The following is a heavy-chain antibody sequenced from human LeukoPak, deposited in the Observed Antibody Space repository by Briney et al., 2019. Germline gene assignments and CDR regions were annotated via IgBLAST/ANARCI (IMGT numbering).Heavy chain of an antibody. CDR1: GFTFSSNY. Sequence: GGSLRLSCAASGFTFSSNYMNWVRQAPGKGLEWVSVIYSGGSTYYADSVKGRFTISRDNSKNTLYLQMNSLRAEDTAVYYCARGGSYLSAFDIWGQGTMVTVSS. J-gene: IGHJ3*02. V-gene: IGHV3-53*01. CDR3: ARGGSYLSAFDI. D-gene: IGHD1-26*01. CDR2: IYSGGST.